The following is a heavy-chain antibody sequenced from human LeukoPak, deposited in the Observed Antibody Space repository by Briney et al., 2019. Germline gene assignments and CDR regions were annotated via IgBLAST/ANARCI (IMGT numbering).Heavy chain of an antibody. J-gene: IGHJ4*02. CDR2: IKHDGSEK. CDR1: RFTFSSYW. D-gene: IGHD4-23*01. Sequence: GGSLRLSCAASRFTFSSYWMSWVRQAPGKGLEWVANIKHDGSEKYYVDSVRGRFTISRDNAKNSLYLQMNSLRAEDTAVYYCARAVGNSGTDYWGQGTLVTVSS. V-gene: IGHV3-7*04. CDR3: ARAVGNSGTDY.